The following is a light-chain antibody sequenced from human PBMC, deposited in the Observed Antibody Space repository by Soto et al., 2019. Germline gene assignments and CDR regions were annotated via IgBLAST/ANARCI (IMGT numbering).Light chain of an antibody. J-gene: IGKJ1*01. CDR2: GAS. Sequence: EIGLTQSPGALSLSPGERATLSCGASQSVSSSYLAWYQQKPGQAPRLLIYGASTWATGIPDRFSGSGSGTDLTLTISRLEAEDFGGDYSQQYGSSPRTFGQGTKVEIK. CDR1: QSVSSSY. CDR3: QQYGSSPRT. V-gene: IGKV3-20*01.